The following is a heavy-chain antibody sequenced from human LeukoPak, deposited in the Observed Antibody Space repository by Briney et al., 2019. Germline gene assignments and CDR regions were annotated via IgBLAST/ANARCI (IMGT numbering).Heavy chain of an antibody. D-gene: IGHD4-17*01. CDR1: GFTSSSYA. J-gene: IGHJ4*02. CDR3: ARALFVDYGDDY. Sequence: GGSLRLSCAASGFTSSSYAMSWVRPAPGKGLEWVSGISGSDGSTYYADSVKGRFTISRDNSKNTLYLQMNSLRAEDTAVYYCARALFVDYGDDYWGQGTLVTVSS. V-gene: IGHV3-23*01. CDR2: ISGSDGST.